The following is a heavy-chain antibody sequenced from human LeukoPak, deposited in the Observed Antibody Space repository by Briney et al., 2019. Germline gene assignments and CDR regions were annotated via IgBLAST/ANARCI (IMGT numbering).Heavy chain of an antibody. CDR3: ARELTYCTNGVCYTDYYYGMDV. V-gene: IGHV6-1*01. CDR1: GDSVSSNSAA. Sequence: SPTLSLTFAISGDSVSSNSAAWNWLRQSPSRGLEWLGRTYYRSKWYNDYAVSVKSRITINPDTSKNQFSLQLNSVTPEDTAVYYCARELTYCTNGVCYTDYYYGMDVWGQGTTVTVSS. J-gene: IGHJ6*02. CDR2: TYYRSKWYN. D-gene: IGHD2-8*01.